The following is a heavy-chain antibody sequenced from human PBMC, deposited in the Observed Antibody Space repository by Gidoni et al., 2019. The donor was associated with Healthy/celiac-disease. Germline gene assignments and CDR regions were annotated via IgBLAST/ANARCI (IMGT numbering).Heavy chain of an antibody. J-gene: IGHJ3*02. V-gene: IGHV3-23*01. CDR2: ISGSGGST. D-gene: IGHD6-6*01. CDR1: GFPFSRYA. Sequence: EVQLLEFGGGLVQPGGSLRLSCEASGFPFSRYAMSWVRQAPGKGLEWVSAISGSGGSTYYADSVKGRFTISRDNSKNTLYLQMNSLRAEDTAVYYCAKLGEQLVRTGAFDIWGQGTMVTVSS. CDR3: AKLGEQLVRTGAFDI.